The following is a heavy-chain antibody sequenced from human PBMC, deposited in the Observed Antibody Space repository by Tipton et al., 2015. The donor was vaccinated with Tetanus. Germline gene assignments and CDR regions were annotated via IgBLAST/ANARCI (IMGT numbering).Heavy chain of an antibody. CDR2: IHHSGLA. CDR3: ARNVYTVTNDAFDI. D-gene: IGHD4-11*01. CDR1: GGSITSGAYL. J-gene: IGHJ3*02. V-gene: IGHV4-30-2*05. Sequence: TLSLTCAVSGGSITSGAYLWGWIRQPPGKGLEWIAFIHHSGLAFSKPSLKSRVSISIDTSQNQFSLRLTSVTAADTAVYFCARNVYTVTNDAFDIWGXGTLVNVSS.